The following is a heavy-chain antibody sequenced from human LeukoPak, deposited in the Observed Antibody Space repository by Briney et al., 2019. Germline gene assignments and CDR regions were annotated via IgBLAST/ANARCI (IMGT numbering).Heavy chain of an antibody. Sequence: KPSDTLSLTCTVSSGSISRYYWSWLRQPPGKGLDWIGYVFYTGSTYYNPSLQSRVTISVDTSKNQFSLKLNSVTAADTAMYYCARKSVAVRDAFDIWGQGTVVTVSS. V-gene: IGHV4-59*07. D-gene: IGHD6-19*01. CDR2: VFYTGST. CDR3: ARKSVAVRDAFDI. CDR1: SGSISRYY. J-gene: IGHJ3*02.